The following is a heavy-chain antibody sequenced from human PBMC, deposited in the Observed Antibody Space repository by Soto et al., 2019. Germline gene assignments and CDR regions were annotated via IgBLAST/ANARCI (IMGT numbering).Heavy chain of an antibody. CDR3: ARYSPRLLPKIRPRAKGPFDI. D-gene: IGHD3-22*01. CDR2: INPNSGET. CDR1: GYTFTDFF. V-gene: IGHV1-2*02. Sequence: ASVKVSCKTSGYTFTDFFIHWVRQAPGQGLEWMGWINPNSGETHYAQRLQGNVMMTTYTSVSTAYLEVSSLRFDDTALYYGARYSPRLLPKIRPRAKGPFDIWGQGTMVTVSS. J-gene: IGHJ3*02.